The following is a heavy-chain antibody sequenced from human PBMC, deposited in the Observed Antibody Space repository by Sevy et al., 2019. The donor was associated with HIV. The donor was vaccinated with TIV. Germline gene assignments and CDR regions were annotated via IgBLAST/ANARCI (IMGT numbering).Heavy chain of an antibody. J-gene: IGHJ4*02. CDR3: AREGIAARRTDY. CDR1: GFTFSSYS. D-gene: IGHD6-6*01. CDR2: ISSSSSYI. Sequence: GGSLRLSCAASGFTFSSYSMNWVRQAPGKGLEWVSSISSSSSYIYYADSVKGRFTISRDNAKNSLYLQMNSLRAEDTAVYYCAREGIAARRTDYWGLGTLVTVSS. V-gene: IGHV3-21*01.